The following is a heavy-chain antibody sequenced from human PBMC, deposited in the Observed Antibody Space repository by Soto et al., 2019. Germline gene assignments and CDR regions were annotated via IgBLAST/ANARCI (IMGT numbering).Heavy chain of an antibody. V-gene: IGHV5-51*01. CDR3: VRLELYGAGGQIDY. D-gene: IGHD3-10*01. Sequence: GESLKISCKGSGYSFTTYWIVWVRQMPGKGLEWMGIIYPGDSDIRYSPSFQGQVTISADKSISTAYLQWSSLPASDIAMYYCVRLELYGAGGQIDYWGQGTLVTVSS. J-gene: IGHJ4*02. CDR1: GYSFTTYW. CDR2: IYPGDSDI.